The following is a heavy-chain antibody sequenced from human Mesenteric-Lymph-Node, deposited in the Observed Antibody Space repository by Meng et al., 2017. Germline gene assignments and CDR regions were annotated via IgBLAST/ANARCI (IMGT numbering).Heavy chain of an antibody. Sequence: GGSLRLSCTASGFTFGDYAMSWFRQAPGKGLEWVGFIRSKAYGGTTEYAASVKGRFTISRDDSKSIAYLQMNSLKTEDTAVYYCTRNHYYDSSGYYDTDFDYWGQGTLVTVSS. V-gene: IGHV3-49*03. D-gene: IGHD3-22*01. J-gene: IGHJ4*02. CDR2: IRSKAYGGTT. CDR1: GFTFGDYA. CDR3: TRNHYYDSSGYYDTDFDY.